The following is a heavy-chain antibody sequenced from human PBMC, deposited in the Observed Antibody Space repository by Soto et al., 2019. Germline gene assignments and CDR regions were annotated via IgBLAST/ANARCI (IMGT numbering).Heavy chain of an antibody. CDR1: GYTFTSYA. V-gene: IGHV1-3*01. Sequence: GASVKVSCKASGYTFTSYAMHWLRQAPGQRLEWMGWINAGNGNTKYSQKFQGRVTITRDTSASTAYMELSSLRSEDTAVYYCAIGSGYYNPVYWGQGTLVTVSS. J-gene: IGHJ4*02. CDR2: INAGNGNT. CDR3: AIGSGYYNPVY. D-gene: IGHD3-3*01.